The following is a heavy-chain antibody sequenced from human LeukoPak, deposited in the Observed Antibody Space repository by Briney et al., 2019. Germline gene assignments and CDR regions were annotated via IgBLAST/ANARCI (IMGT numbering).Heavy chain of an antibody. CDR3: ARAICSGGSCYSGPFDP. J-gene: IGHJ5*02. D-gene: IGHD2-15*01. CDR2: IYYSGST. V-gene: IGHV4-59*01. Sequence: SETLSLTCTVSGGSISSYYWSWIRQPPGKGLEWIGYIYYSGSTNYDPSLKSRVTISVDTSKNQFSLKLSSVTAADTAVYYCARAICSGGSCYSGPFDPWGQGTLVTVSS. CDR1: GGSISSYY.